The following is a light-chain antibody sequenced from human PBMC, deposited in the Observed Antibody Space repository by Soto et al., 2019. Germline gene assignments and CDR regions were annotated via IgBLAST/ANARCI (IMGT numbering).Light chain of an antibody. V-gene: IGKV3-15*01. CDR1: QNVYNN. CDR2: DAS. J-gene: IGKJ4*01. Sequence: EIVMTQSPATLSVSPGEGATLSCKASQNVYNNLAWYQQRPGQPPRLLIYDASTRATGISARFIGSGYGTEFPPTISSLQSEVFAVYFCQRCRIGPLTSGGGTKVDIK. CDR3: QRCRIGPLT.